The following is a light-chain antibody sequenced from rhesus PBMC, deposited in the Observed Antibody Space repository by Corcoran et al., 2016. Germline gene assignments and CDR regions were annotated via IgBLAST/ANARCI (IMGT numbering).Light chain of an antibody. CDR1: QSVSSS. CDR3: QQYSDWPQYS. J-gene: IGKJ2*01. V-gene: IGKV3-35*01. CDR2: DAP. Sequence: EIVLTQSPATLSLSPGERATLSCRASQSVSSSLAWYQQKPGQAPRPLIYDAPRRATGIPDRVSGSESGTDLTLTISSLEPEDVGVYYCQQYSDWPQYSFGQGTKVEIK.